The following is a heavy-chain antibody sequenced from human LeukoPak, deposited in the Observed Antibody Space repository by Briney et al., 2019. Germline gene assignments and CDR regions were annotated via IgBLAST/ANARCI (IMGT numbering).Heavy chain of an antibody. V-gene: IGHV4-39*07. CDR2: INHSGST. J-gene: IGHJ3*02. Sequence: PSETLSLTCTVSGGSISSSTYYWAWIRQPPGKGLEWIGEINHSGSTNYNPSLKSRVTISVDTSKNQFSLKLSSVTAADTAVYYCASRKKLGESHAFDIWGQGTMVTVSS. CDR1: GGSISSSTYY. CDR3: ASRKKLGESHAFDI. D-gene: IGHD3-10*01.